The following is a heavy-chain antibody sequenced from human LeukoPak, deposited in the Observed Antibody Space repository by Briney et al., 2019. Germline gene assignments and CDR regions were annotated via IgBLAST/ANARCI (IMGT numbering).Heavy chain of an antibody. Sequence: KPSETLSLTCTVSGGSINSYYWSWIRQPAGKGLEWIGRIYTSGSTNYNPSLKSRVTISVDASKNQFSLKLSSVTAADTAVYYCARDRERYSGYDLAAYYYYYMDVWGKGTTVTASS. V-gene: IGHV4-4*07. CDR3: ARDRERYSGYDLAAYYYYYMDV. CDR1: GGSINSYY. D-gene: IGHD5-12*01. J-gene: IGHJ6*03. CDR2: IYTSGST.